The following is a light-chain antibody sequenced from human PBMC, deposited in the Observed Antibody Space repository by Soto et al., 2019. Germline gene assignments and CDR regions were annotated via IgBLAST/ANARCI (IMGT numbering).Light chain of an antibody. CDR3: QQYGSSPPT. CDR2: YAS. J-gene: IGKJ3*01. V-gene: IGKV3-20*01. Sequence: ENVLTQSPATLSLSPGEGATLSCRASQSINTYLAWYQQKPGQAPRLLIYYASNRATGIPDRFSGSGSGTDFTLTISRLEPEDFAVYYCQQYGSSPPTFGPGTKVDIK. CDR1: QSINTY.